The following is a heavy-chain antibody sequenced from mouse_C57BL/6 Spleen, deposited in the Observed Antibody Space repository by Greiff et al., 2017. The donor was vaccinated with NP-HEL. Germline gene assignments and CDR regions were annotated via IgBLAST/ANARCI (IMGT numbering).Heavy chain of an antibody. Sequence: QVQLQQPGTELVKPGASVKLSCKASGYTFTSYWMHWVKQRPGKGLEWIGNINPSNGGTNYNEKFKSKATLTVDKSSSTAYMQLSSLTSEDSAVYYCARPLYVSTWFAYWGQGTLVTVSA. D-gene: IGHD1-1*01. V-gene: IGHV1-53*01. CDR3: ARPLYVSTWFAY. CDR1: GYTFTSYW. CDR2: INPSNGGT. J-gene: IGHJ3*01.